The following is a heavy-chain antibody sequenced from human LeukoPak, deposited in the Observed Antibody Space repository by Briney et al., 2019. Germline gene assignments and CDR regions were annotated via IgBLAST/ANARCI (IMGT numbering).Heavy chain of an antibody. CDR1: GFPFRDHA. CDR3: ARDEFDGYNFGPSIY. V-gene: IGHV3-30*03. CDR2: ISYDARHE. Sequence: PGRSLRLSCEASGFPFRDHAMHWVRQAPGKGLEWVAVISYDARHENYADSVKGRFSVSRDDSRSTLYLQMNSLKTDDTAVYFCARDEFDGYNFGPSIYWSQGTLVTVSS. J-gene: IGHJ4*02. D-gene: IGHD5-24*01.